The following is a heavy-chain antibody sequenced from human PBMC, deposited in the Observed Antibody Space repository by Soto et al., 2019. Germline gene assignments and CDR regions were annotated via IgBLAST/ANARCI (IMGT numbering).Heavy chain of an antibody. CDR3: ARDPMVRGLSSGMDG. Sequence: HVQLVQSGAEVKRPGASVTVSCKASGYSFTTYGITWLRQAPGQGLEWMGWFSPYNTNSNYAQKVQGRVTLTTDTSTSTAYMELRSLRSDDTAVYYCARDPMVRGLSSGMDGWGQGTTVTVSS. V-gene: IGHV1-18*01. CDR1: GYSFTTYG. D-gene: IGHD3-10*01. CDR2: FSPYNTNS. J-gene: IGHJ6*02.